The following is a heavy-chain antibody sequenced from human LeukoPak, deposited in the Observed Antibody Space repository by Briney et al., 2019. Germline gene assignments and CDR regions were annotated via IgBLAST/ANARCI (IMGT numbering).Heavy chain of an antibody. D-gene: IGHD5-18*01. CDR3: AKDRGYSYGYEYYFDY. V-gene: IGHV3-23*01. J-gene: IGHJ4*02. CDR2: ISGSGGST. CDR1: GFTFSSYA. Sequence: GGSLRLSCAASGFTFSSYAMGWVRQSPGRGLEWVSAISGSGGSTYYADSVKGRFTISRDNSKNTLYLQMNSLRAEDTAVYYCAKDRGYSYGYEYYFDYWGQGTLVTVSS.